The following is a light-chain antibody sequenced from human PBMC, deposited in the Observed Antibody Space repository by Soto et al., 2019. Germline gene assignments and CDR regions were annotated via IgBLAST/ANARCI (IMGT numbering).Light chain of an antibody. CDR2: DTN. Sequence: QAVVTQEPSLTVSPGGTVTLTCGSSAGAVTSGHSPYWFQRKPGQAPRTLIFDTNRRHSWTPARFSGSLLGGKAALTLSGAQPEDEAEYYCFHAYSGARHYVFGSGTKLTVL. J-gene: IGLJ1*01. CDR3: FHAYSGARHYV. V-gene: IGLV7-46*01. CDR1: AGAVTSGHS.